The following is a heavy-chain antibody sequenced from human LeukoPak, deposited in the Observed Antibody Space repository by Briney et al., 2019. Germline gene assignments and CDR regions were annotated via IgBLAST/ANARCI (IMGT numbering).Heavy chain of an antibody. CDR2: ISYDGSNK. J-gene: IGHJ4*02. Sequence: SGGSLRLSCAASGFTFSSYAMHWVRQAPGKGLEWVAVISYDGSNKYDADSVKGRFTISRDNSKNTLYLQMNSLRAEDTAVYYCARDQVATGIVYYFDYWGQGTLVTVSS. V-gene: IGHV3-30-3*01. D-gene: IGHD5-12*01. CDR3: ARDQVATGIVYYFDY. CDR1: GFTFSSYA.